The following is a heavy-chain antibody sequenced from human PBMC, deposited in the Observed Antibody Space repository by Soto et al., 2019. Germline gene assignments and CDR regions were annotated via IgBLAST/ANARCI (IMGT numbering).Heavy chain of an antibody. D-gene: IGHD6-6*01. CDR3: AKEMFPQTGPISSSPWGDS. CDR2: VSYDESHV. V-gene: IGHV3-30*18. J-gene: IGHJ5*01. CDR1: GFTLSTFG. Sequence: QVQLVESGGGVVQPGRSLRLSCAASGFTLSTFGIHWVRQAPGKGLEWVALVSYDESHVYYADSVKGRFAISRDISKNTVYLQMDSLRSEDTAIYYCAKEMFPQTGPISSSPWGDSWGQGTLVTVSS.